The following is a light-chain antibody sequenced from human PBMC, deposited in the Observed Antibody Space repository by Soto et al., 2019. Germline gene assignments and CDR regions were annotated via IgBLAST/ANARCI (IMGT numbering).Light chain of an antibody. CDR3: SSFTRSSTWL. V-gene: IGLV2-14*01. CDR1: SSDVGGYNY. Sequence: QSALTQPASVSGSPGQSITISCTGTSSDVGGYNYVSWYQQHPGKAPKLTIYEVNNRPSGVSNRFSGSKSGNTASLTISGLQAEDEADYYCSSFTRSSTWLFGGGTKLTVL. CDR2: EVN. J-gene: IGLJ3*02.